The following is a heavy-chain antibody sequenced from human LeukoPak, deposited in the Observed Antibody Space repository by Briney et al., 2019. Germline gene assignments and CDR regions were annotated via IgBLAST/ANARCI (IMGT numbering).Heavy chain of an antibody. CDR1: GFTFSSYE. D-gene: IGHD6-13*01. J-gene: IGHJ4*02. V-gene: IGHV3-48*03. CDR3: VRDGLLAAAGPFDY. Sequence: PGGSLRLSCAASGFTFSSYEMNWVRQAPGKGLGWVSYISDSGTTIYYADSVKGRFTISRDNAKNSLYLQMNSLRAEDTAVYYCVRDGLLAAAGPFDYWGQGTLVTVSS. CDR2: ISDSGTTI.